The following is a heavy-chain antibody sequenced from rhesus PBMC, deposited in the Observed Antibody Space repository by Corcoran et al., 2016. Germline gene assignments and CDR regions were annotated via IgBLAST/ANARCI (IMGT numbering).Heavy chain of an antibody. J-gene: IGHJ4*01. V-gene: IGHV4S11*01. CDR1: GGSISSNY. CDR2: IEGSGMSP. CDR3: ARLGPIYYFDY. D-gene: IGHD1-44*01. Sequence: QVQLQESGPGLVKPLETLSLTCAVSGGSISSNYWSWIRQAPGKGREWIWYIEGSGMSPDPNPSRNSRVPRSVDPSKHQLSLKLSAVTAADTAVYYCARLGPIYYFDYWGQGVLVTVSS.